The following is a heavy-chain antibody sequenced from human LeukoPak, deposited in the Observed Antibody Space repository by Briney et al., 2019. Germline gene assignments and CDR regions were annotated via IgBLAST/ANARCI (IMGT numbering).Heavy chain of an antibody. CDR3: ARQDDSSGYSY. D-gene: IGHD3-22*01. J-gene: IGHJ4*02. V-gene: IGHV4-38-2*01. CDR2: IYHSGST. Sequence: SETLSLACAVSGYSISSGCYWGWIRQPPGKGLEWIGSIYHSGSTYYNPSLKSRVTISVDTSKNQFSLKLSSVTAADTAVYYCARQDDSSGYSYWGQGTLVTVSS. CDR1: GYSISSGCY.